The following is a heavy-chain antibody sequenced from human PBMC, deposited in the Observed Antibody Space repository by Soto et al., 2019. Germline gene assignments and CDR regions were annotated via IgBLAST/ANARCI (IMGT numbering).Heavy chain of an antibody. CDR3: AKDFGRGYSYFHPFDY. J-gene: IGHJ4*02. Sequence: LGGSLRLSCAASGFTFSSYAMSWVRQAPGKGLEWVSGISVSGSNTYYADSVKGRFTISRDNSKKTLYLQMNSLRGEDTAVYYCAKDFGRGYSYFHPFDYWGQGNLVTAPQ. CDR2: ISVSGSNT. V-gene: IGHV3-23*01. CDR1: GFTFSSYA. D-gene: IGHD5-18*01.